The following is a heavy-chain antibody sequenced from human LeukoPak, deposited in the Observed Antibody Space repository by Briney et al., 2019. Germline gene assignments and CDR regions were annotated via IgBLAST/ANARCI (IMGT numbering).Heavy chain of an antibody. Sequence: GGSLRLSCTASGSTFSTYSMNWVRQAPGKGLEWVSYISSSSSTIYYADSVKGRFTISRDNAKNSLYLQMNSLRDEDTAVYYCARASFQRWLQLGGDWGQGTLVTVSS. CDR2: ISSSSSTI. CDR3: ARASFQRWLQLGGD. V-gene: IGHV3-48*02. CDR1: GSTFSTYS. J-gene: IGHJ4*02. D-gene: IGHD5-24*01.